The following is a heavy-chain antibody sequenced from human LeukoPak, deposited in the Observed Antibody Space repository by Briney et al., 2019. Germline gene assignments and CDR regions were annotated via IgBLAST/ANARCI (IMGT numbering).Heavy chain of an antibody. Sequence: ASVKVSCKVSGYILSKLSMHWVRQAPGKGLEWMGGFDPEDGETIYAQKFQGRVTMTDDISTDIAYMDLSSLRSEDTAVYYCARSRASAAADLYWYFDLWGRGTLVTVSS. V-gene: IGHV1-24*01. J-gene: IGHJ2*01. CDR3: ARSRASAAADLYWYFDL. CDR1: GYILSKLS. CDR2: FDPEDGET. D-gene: IGHD6-13*01.